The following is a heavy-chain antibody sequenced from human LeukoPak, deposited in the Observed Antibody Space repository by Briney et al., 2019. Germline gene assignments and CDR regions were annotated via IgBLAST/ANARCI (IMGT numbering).Heavy chain of an antibody. J-gene: IGHJ3*02. V-gene: IGHV3-23*01. D-gene: IGHD4-17*01. CDR3: VRRGPTTVTTHDAFDI. CDR1: GFTFSSYA. CDR2: ISGSGGST. Sequence: GGSLRLSCAASGFTFSSYAMSWVRQAPGKGLEWVSAISGSGGSTYYADSVKGRFTISRDNARNSVYLQMNSLRAGDTAVYYCVRRGPTTVTTHDAFDIWGQGTMVTVSS.